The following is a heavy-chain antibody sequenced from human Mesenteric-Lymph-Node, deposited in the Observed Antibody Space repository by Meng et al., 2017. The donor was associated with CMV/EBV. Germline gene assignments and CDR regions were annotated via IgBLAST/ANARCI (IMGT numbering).Heavy chain of an antibody. J-gene: IGHJ2*01. V-gene: IGHV3-30*02. CDR3: ARGGYCGGDCYPGSVNYWYFDL. CDR2: IRYDGSNE. Sequence: GESLKISCAASGVSFSSYGMHWVRQAPGKGLEWVAFIRYDGSNENYADSVKGRFTISRDNSKNTLYLQMNSLRAEDTAVYYCARGGYCGGDCYPGSVNYWYFDLWGRGTLVTVSS. CDR1: GVSFSSYG. D-gene: IGHD2-21*01.